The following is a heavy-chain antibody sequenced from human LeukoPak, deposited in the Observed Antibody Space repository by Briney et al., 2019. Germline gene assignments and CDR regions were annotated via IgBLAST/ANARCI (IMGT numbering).Heavy chain of an antibody. J-gene: IGHJ3*02. CDR1: GYSFTSYW. D-gene: IGHD2-15*01. CDR3: ARRGYCSGGSCYPGAFDI. Sequence: MRGESLKISCKGSGYSFTSYWIGWVRQMPGKGLEWMGIIYPGDSDTRYSPSFQGQVTISADKSISTAYLQWSSLKASDTAMYYCARRGYCSGGSCYPGAFDIWGQGTMVTVSS. CDR2: IYPGDSDT. V-gene: IGHV5-51*01.